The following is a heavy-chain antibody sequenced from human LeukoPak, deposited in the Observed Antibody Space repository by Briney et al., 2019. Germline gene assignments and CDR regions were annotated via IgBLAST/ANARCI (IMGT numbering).Heavy chain of an antibody. CDR3: ARVLRLGEFLGWFDP. V-gene: IGHV4-59*01. CDR2: IYYSGST. Sequence: PSETLSLTCTVSGGSISSYYWSWIRQPPGKGLEWIGYIYYSGSTNYNPSLKSRVTISVDTSKNQFSLKLSSVTAADTAVYYCARVLRLGEFLGWFDPWGQGTLVTVSS. CDR1: GGSISSYY. D-gene: IGHD3-16*01. J-gene: IGHJ5*02.